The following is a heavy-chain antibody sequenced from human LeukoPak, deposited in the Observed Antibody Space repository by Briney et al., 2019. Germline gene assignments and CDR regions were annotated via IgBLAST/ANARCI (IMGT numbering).Heavy chain of an antibody. CDR3: ARAFDSSGYLVPLDY. Sequence: SETLSLTCTASSGSISSSSYYWGWIRQPPGKGLEWIGSIYYSGSTYYNPSLKSRVTISVDTSKNQLSLKLSSVTAADTAVYYCARAFDSSGYLVPLDYWGQGTLVTVSS. J-gene: IGHJ4*02. CDR2: IYYSGST. V-gene: IGHV4-39*07. D-gene: IGHD3-22*01. CDR1: SGSISSSSYY.